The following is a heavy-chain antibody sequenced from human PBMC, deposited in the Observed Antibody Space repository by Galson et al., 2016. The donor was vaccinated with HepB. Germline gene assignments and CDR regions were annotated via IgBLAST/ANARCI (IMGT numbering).Heavy chain of an antibody. CDR1: GFIFRSYA. J-gene: IGHJ6*02. D-gene: IGHD1-1*01. Sequence: SLRLSCADSGFIFRSYAMNWVRQAPGKGLEWLAVISNDGSNQYFADSVKGRFTISRDNSKNTLYLQMNSLRAGDTAVYYCARRTGNGFDVWGQGTTVTVSS. CDR3: ARRTGNGFDV. CDR2: ISNDGSNQ. V-gene: IGHV3-30-3*01.